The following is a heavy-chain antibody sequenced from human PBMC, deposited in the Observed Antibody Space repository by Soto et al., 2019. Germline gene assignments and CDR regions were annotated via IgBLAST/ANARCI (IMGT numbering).Heavy chain of an antibody. CDR2: ISGSGVST. D-gene: IGHD6-13*01. CDR3: AKNAGIAADGPSGY. CDR1: GFTFSSYA. J-gene: IGHJ1*01. Sequence: PGGSLRLSCAASGFTFSSYAISWVRQAPWKGLEWVSAISGSGVSTYYAGSVKGRFTISRDNSKNTLYLQMNSLRAEDTAVYYCAKNAGIAADGPSGYWGQGTLVTVCS. V-gene: IGHV3-23*01.